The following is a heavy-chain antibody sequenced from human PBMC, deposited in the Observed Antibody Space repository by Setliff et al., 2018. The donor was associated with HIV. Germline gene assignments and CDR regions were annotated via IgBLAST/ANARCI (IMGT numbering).Heavy chain of an antibody. CDR2: IYTSGST. Sequence: PSETLSLTCTVSGGSISSGSYYWSWIRQPAGKGLEWIGRIYTSGSTNYNPSLKSRVTISVDTSKNQSSLKLSSVTAADTAVYYCARSPTNTYYNFWSGYSYFDYWGQGTLVTVSS. J-gene: IGHJ4*02. CDR1: GGSISSGSYY. CDR3: ARSPTNTYYNFWSGYSYFDY. D-gene: IGHD3-3*01. V-gene: IGHV4-61*02.